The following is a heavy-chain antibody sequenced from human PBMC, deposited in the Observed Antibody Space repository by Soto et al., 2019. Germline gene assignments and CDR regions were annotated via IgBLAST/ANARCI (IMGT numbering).Heavy chain of an antibody. V-gene: IGHV4-59*01. CDR3: ARARYSGSYKYFQH. Sequence: PSETLSLTCTVSGGSISSYYWSWIRQPPGKGLEWIGYIYYSGNTNYNPSLKSRITISVDTSKNQFSLKLTSVTAADTAVYYCARARYSGSYKYFQHWGQGTLVTVSS. CDR1: GGSISSYY. D-gene: IGHD1-26*01. CDR2: IYYSGNT. J-gene: IGHJ1*01.